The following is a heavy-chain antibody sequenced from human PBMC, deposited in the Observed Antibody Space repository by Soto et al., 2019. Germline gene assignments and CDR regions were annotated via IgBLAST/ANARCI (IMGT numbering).Heavy chain of an antibody. CDR3: AKELSHSYGYTRYYFYGMDV. D-gene: IGHD5-18*01. CDR2: ISYDGSYK. V-gene: IGHV3-30*18. Sequence: GGSLRLSCAASGFTFSNFEMHWVRQAPGKGLEWVSGISYDGSYKYYADSVKGRFIISRDNPKNTLYLQMNSLRTEDTAVYYCAKELSHSYGYTRYYFYGMDVWGPGTTVTVSS. J-gene: IGHJ6*02. CDR1: GFTFSNFE.